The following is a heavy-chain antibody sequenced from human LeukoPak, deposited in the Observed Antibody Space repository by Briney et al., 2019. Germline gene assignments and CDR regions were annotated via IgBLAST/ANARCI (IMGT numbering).Heavy chain of an antibody. CDR2: INHSGST. J-gene: IGHJ6*03. V-gene: IGHV4-34*01. Sequence: SETLSLTCAVYGESFSGYYWSWIRQPPGKGLDWIGEINHSGSTNYNPSLKSRVTISVDTSKNQFSLKLSSVTAADTAVYYCARLDTMRSGSYNYYYYMDVWGKGTTVTISS. CDR1: GESFSGYY. CDR3: ARLDTMRSGSYNYYYYMDV. D-gene: IGHD3-10*01.